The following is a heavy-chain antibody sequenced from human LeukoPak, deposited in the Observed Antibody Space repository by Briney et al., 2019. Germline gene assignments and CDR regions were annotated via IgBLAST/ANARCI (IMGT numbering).Heavy chain of an antibody. CDR2: ISYDESNK. CDR3: ARDPVDY. V-gene: IGHV3-30-3*01. CDR1: GFTFSRHW. J-gene: IGHJ4*02. Sequence: GGSLRLSCAASGFTFSRHWMTWVRQAPGKGLEWVAFISYDESNKYYADSVKGRFTISRDNSKNILYLQMNSLRVEDTAVYYCARDPVDYWGQGTLVTVSS.